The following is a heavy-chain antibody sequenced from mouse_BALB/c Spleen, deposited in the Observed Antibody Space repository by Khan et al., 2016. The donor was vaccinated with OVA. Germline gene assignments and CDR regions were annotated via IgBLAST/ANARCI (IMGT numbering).Heavy chain of an antibody. CDR1: GFSLTSYG. CDR2: IWGDGNT. Sequence: QVQLKESGPGLVAPSQSLSITCTVSGFSLTSYGVRWVRQPPGKGLEWLGVIWGDGNTNFHSALRSGLSISKDNSKSQVFLKLNSLQTDDTATYYCAKDRGYYAVDYWGQGTSVTVSS. CDR3: AKDRGYYAVDY. J-gene: IGHJ4*01. V-gene: IGHV2-3*01.